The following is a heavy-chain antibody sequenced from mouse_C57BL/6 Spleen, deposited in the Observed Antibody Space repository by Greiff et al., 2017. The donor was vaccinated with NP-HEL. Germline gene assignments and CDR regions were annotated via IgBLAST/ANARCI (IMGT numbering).Heavy chain of an antibody. CDR2: INPNNGGT. V-gene: IGHV1-22*01. Sequence: EVQLQQSGPELVKPGASVKMSCKASGYTFTDYNMHWVKQSHGKSLEWIGYINPNNGGTSYNQKFKGKATLTVNKSSSTAYMELRSLTSEDSAVYSCARGGYPWYFDVWGTGTTVTVSS. CDR1: GYTFTDYN. D-gene: IGHD3-1*01. J-gene: IGHJ1*03. CDR3: ARGGYPWYFDV.